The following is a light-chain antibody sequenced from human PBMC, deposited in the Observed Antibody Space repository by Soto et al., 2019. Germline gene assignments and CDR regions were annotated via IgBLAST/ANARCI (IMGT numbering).Light chain of an antibody. CDR2: EVS. J-gene: IGLJ1*01. CDR3: NSYTASSTYV. CDR1: SSDVGSYNR. V-gene: IGLV2-14*01. Sequence: QSALTQPASVSGSPGQSITISCTGTSSDVGSYNRVSWYQQPPGTAPKLMIYEVSNRPSGVSIRFSGSKSGNTAYLPISGLQAEYEAEYFCNSYTASSTYVFGTGTKLTVL.